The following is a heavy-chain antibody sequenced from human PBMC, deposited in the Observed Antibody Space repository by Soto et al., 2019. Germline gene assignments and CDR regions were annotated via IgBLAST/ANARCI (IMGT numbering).Heavy chain of an antibody. CDR3: AKYGDIVPGAHFDY. CDR2: ITGSGGRT. CDR1: GFTFHAYA. J-gene: IGHJ4*02. V-gene: IGHV3-23*01. D-gene: IGHD5-12*01. Sequence: GRSLRLSCEGSGFTFHAYALSWVRQAPGKGLEWVSAITGSGGRTFYADSVKGRFTISRDNSKTTLYLQMTSLRADDTAIYFCAKYGDIVPGAHFDYGGQGAPVPVSS.